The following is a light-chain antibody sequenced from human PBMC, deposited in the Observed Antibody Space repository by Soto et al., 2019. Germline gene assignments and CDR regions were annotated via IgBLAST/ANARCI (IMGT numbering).Light chain of an antibody. V-gene: IGLV2-23*02. Sequence: QSALTQPASVSGSPGQSIAISCTGTSSDVGSYDLVSWYQQHPGKAPKLMIYEVTKRPSGVSSRFSGSKSGNTASLTISGLQAGDDADYYCCSSAGGGTYVFGTGTKVTVL. CDR3: CSSAGGGTYV. J-gene: IGLJ1*01. CDR2: EVT. CDR1: SSDVGSYDL.